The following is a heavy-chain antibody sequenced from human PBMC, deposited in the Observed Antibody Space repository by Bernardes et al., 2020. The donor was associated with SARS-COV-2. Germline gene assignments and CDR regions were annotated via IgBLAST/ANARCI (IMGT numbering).Heavy chain of an antibody. D-gene: IGHD6-13*01. CDR2: INPNSGGT. CDR1: GYTFTSYD. V-gene: IGHV1-2*02. Sequence: ASVKVPCKASGYTFTSYDMHWVRQAPGQELEWMGWINPNSGGTNYAQKFQGRVTMTRDTSISTAYMELSRLRSDDTAVYYCALSAAQTYNGFDPWGQGTLVTVSP. J-gene: IGHJ5*02. CDR3: ALSAAQTYNGFDP.